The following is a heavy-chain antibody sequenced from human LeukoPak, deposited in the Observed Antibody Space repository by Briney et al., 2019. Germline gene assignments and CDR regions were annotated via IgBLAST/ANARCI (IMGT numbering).Heavy chain of an antibody. V-gene: IGHV3-23*01. D-gene: IGHD5-18*01. CDR3: ANFVDTSMGGNDY. CDR1: GFTFSSYG. Sequence: PGGSLRLSCAASGFTFSSYGMHWVRQAPGKGLEWVSAISSSSDHIYYADSVQGRFTISRDNSKNTLYLQMNSLRAEDTALYYCANFVDTSMGGNDYWGQGTLVTVSS. CDR2: ISSSSDHI. J-gene: IGHJ4*02.